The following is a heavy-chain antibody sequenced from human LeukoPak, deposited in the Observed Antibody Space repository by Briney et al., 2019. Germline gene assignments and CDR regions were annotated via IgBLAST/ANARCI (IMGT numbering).Heavy chain of an antibody. CDR1: GGSISSYY. J-gene: IGHJ4*02. D-gene: IGHD3-16*01. CDR3: ARDLGDVDQISFDY. Sequence: PSETLSLTCTVSGGSISSYYWSWIRQPPGKGLEWIGYIYYSGSTNYNPSLKSRVTISVDTSKNQFSLKLSSVTAADTAVYYCARDLGDVDQISFDYWGQGTLVTVSS. CDR2: IYYSGST. V-gene: IGHV4-59*01.